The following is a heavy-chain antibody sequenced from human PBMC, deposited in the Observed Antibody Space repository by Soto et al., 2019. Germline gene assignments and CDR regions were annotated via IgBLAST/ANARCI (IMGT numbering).Heavy chain of an antibody. CDR2: IWYDGSNK. Sequence: PGGSLRLSCAASGFTFSSYGMHWVRQAPGKGLEWVAVIWYDGSNKYYADSVKGRFTISRDNSKNTLYLQMNSLRAEDTAVYYCASTGGYSYGFYNNWFDPWGQGPRSPSPQ. J-gene: IGHJ5*02. V-gene: IGHV3-33*01. CDR3: ASTGGYSYGFYNNWFDP. CDR1: GFTFSSYG. D-gene: IGHD5-18*01.